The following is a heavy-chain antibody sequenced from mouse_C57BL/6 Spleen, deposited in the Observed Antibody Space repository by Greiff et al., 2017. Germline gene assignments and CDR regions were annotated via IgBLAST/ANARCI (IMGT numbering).Heavy chain of an antibody. CDR1: GYSFTGYY. Sequence: EVHLVESGPELVKPGASVKISCKASGYSFTGYYMNWVKQSPEKSLEWIGEINPSTGGTTYNQKFKAKATLTVDKSSSTAYMQLKSLTSEDSAVYYCARYYHYAMDYWGQGTSVTVSS. CDR3: ARYYHYAMDY. D-gene: IGHD1-1*01. V-gene: IGHV1-42*01. CDR2: INPSTGGT. J-gene: IGHJ4*01.